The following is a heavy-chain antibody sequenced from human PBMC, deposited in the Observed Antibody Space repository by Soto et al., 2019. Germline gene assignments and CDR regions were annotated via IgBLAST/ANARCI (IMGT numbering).Heavy chain of an antibody. V-gene: IGHV4-59*02. CDR3: GRGPYNGVLH. CDR2: VYYNGNT. J-gene: IGHJ4*02. Sequence: QVRLQESGPRQVKLWETLSLTCSVSGGSVSSYYWSWIRQPPGKGLEWIGYVYYNGNTNYNPSLKSRVTISVDTSRNQFSLRLSSVTAADTAVYYCGRGPYNGVLHWGQGTLVTVSS. CDR1: GGSVSSYY. D-gene: IGHD3-10*01.